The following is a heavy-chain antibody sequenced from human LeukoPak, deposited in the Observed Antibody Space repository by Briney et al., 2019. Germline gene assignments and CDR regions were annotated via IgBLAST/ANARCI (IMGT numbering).Heavy chain of an antibody. Sequence: PSETLSLTSTVSGGSISSYYWSWIRQPAGKGLEWIGRIYTSGSTNYNPSLKSRVTMSVDTSKNQFSLKLSSVTAADTAVYYCAREVVTYYDFWSGSRSWFDPWGQGTLVTVSS. D-gene: IGHD3-3*01. J-gene: IGHJ5*02. CDR1: GGSISSYY. CDR3: AREVVTYYDFWSGSRSWFDP. V-gene: IGHV4-4*07. CDR2: IYTSGST.